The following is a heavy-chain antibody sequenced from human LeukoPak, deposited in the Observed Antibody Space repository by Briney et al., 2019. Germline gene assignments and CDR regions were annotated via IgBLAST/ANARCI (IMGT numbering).Heavy chain of an antibody. D-gene: IGHD2-2*01. CDR1: GFTFSSYG. V-gene: IGHV3-NL1*01. Sequence: PGGSLRLSCAASGFTFSSYGMHWVRQAPGKGLEWVSIIYSGGSTFYADSVKGRFTISRDNSKNTLYLQMNSLRAEDTAVYYCASASHTYYYYYMDVWGKGTTVTVSS. CDR3: ASASHTYYYYYMDV. J-gene: IGHJ6*03. CDR2: IYSGGST.